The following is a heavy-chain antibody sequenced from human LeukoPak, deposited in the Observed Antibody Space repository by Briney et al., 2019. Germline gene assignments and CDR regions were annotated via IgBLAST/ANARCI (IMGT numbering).Heavy chain of an antibody. CDR2: INSDGSRT. CDR1: GFTFSNHW. Sequence: GGSLRLSCAASGFTFSNHWMHWVRQAPGKGLVWVSEINSDGSRTRYAGSVKGRFTISRDNAKNSLYLQMNSLRAEDTAVYYCARQWYDYVWGSYRQPPRYFDYWGQGTLVTVSS. CDR3: ARQWYDYVWGSYRQPPRYFDY. J-gene: IGHJ4*02. V-gene: IGHV3-74*01. D-gene: IGHD3-16*02.